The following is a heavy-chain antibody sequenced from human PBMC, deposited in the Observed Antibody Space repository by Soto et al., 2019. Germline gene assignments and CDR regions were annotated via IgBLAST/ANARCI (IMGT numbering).Heavy chain of an antibody. V-gene: IGHV1-3*05. D-gene: IGHD6-13*01. Sequence: QVQLVKSGAEEKKPGASVKVSCKASGYALTTYAMHWVRQAHGQRLEWMGWINSGNGNTIYSQKFQGRVTITRDTSASKDYTELSSLRSEDTAVYFCATELLIYTSSWTDDFGGQGALVTFSS. CDR2: INSGNGNT. CDR1: GYALTTYA. J-gene: IGHJ4*02. CDR3: ATELLIYTSSWTDDF.